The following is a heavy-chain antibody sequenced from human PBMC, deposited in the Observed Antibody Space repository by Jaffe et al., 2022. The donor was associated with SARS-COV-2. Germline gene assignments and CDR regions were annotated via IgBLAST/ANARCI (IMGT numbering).Heavy chain of an antibody. Sequence: EVQMVESGGGLVQPGRSLRLSCAASGFTLEDCAMHWVRQAPGKGLEWVSGISWNSENIGYADSVKGRFTISRDNAKNSLHLQMNSLRPEDTAFYYCAKDTGGSASYFVDHWGQGTLVTVSS. CDR1: GFTLEDCA. CDR3: AKDTGGSASYFVDH. V-gene: IGHV3-9*01. J-gene: IGHJ4*02. CDR2: ISWNSENI. D-gene: IGHD3-10*01.